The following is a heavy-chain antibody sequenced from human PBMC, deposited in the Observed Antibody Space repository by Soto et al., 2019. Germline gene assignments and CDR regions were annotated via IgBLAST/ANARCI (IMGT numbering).Heavy chain of an antibody. CDR2: INSDGSST. J-gene: IGHJ4*02. CDR1: GFTFSSYW. CDR3: AREGLGVVTATPDY. D-gene: IGHD2-21*02. V-gene: IGHV3-74*01. Sequence: GGSLRLSCVASGFTFSSYWMHWVRQAPGKGLVWVSRINSDGSSTSYADSVKGRFTISRDNAKNTLYLQMNSLRAEDTAVYYCAREGLGVVTATPDYWGQGTLVTVSS.